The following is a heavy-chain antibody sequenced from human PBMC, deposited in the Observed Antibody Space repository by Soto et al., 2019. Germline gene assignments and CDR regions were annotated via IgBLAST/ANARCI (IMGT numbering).Heavy chain of an antibody. Sequence: QVQLVQSGAEVREPGASVKVSCKASGYSFTSLDINWVRQTAGQGLEWMGWMQPSTGRTGYAQKFQGRVTMTRDTSINTAHIELDTLTSDDTAFYYCARGVSAGVDYWGQGTLVTVSS. CDR2: MQPSTGRT. V-gene: IGHV1-8*01. D-gene: IGHD1-26*01. CDR1: GYSFTSLD. CDR3: ARGVSAGVDY. J-gene: IGHJ4*02.